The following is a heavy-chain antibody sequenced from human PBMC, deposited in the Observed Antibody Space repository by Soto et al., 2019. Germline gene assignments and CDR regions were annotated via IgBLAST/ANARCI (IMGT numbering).Heavy chain of an antibody. J-gene: IGHJ4*02. CDR2: IYHTGST. Sequence: QVQLQESGPGLVKPSGTLSLTCAVSSGSISSSSWWTWVRQPPGKGLEWIGKIYHTGSTSYNPSLTSRVTISVDKSKNQFSLKLSSVTAADTAVYYCARGVYGDYVFDYWGQGTLVTVSS. CDR1: SGSISSSSW. CDR3: ARGVYGDYVFDY. D-gene: IGHD4-17*01. V-gene: IGHV4-4*02.